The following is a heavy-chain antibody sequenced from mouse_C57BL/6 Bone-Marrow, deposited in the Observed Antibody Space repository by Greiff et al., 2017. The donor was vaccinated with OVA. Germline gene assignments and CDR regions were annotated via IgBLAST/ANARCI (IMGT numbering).Heavy chain of an antibody. CDR1: GFSLTSYA. V-gene: IGHV2-9-1*01. CDR3: ARKGDYDEGWAMDY. Sequence: VMLVESGPGLVAPSQSLSITCTVSGFSLTSYAISWVRQPPGKGLEWLGVIWTGGGTNYNSALKSRLSISKDNSKSQVFLKMNSLQTDDTARYYCARKGDYDEGWAMDYWGQGTSVTVSS. J-gene: IGHJ4*01. D-gene: IGHD2-4*01. CDR2: IWTGGGT.